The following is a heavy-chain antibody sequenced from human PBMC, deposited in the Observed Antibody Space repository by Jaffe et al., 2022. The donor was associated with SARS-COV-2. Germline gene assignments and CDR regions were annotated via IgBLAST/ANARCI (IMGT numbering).Heavy chain of an antibody. V-gene: IGHV3-23*01. Sequence: EVQLLESGGGLVQPGGSLRLSCAASGFTFSSYAMSWVRQAPEKGLEWVSAISGIVGSTYYADSVKGRFTISRDNSKNTLYLQMNSLRAEDTAVYYCAHPGGRGRDAFDIWGQGTMVTVSS. CDR2: ISGIVGST. CDR3: AHPGGRGRDAFDI. D-gene: IGHD3-16*01. CDR1: GFTFSSYA. J-gene: IGHJ3*02.